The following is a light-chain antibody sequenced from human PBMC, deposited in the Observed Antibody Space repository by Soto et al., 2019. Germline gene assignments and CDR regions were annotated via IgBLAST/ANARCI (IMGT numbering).Light chain of an antibody. CDR3: QHYDWSLTWT. V-gene: IGKV3-20*01. J-gene: IGKJ1*01. CDR1: QTVSSSF. CDR2: GAS. Sequence: EIVLTQSPGTLSLSPGERATLSCRASQTVSSSFVAWYQQTTGQPPRLLIYGASTRATSIPDRFNGSGSGTDFTLTVSRLEPEDFAVYYCQHYDWSLTWTFGQGTKVEIK.